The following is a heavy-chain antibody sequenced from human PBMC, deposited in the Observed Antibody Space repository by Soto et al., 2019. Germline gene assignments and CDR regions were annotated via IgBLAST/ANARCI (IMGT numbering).Heavy chain of an antibody. Sequence: QVQLQESGPGLVKPSETLSLTCTVSGGSISSYYWSWIRQPPGKGLEWIGYIYYSGSTNYNPSLKSRVTISVDTSKNQFSLKLSSVTAADTAVYYCARLRGYSGYASYYYGMDVWGQGTTVTVSS. CDR1: GGSISSYY. V-gene: IGHV4-59*01. D-gene: IGHD5-12*01. CDR3: ARLRGYSGYASYYYGMDV. J-gene: IGHJ6*02. CDR2: IYYSGST.